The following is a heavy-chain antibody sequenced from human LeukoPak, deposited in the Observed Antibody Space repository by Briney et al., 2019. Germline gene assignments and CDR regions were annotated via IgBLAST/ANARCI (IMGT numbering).Heavy chain of an antibody. CDR1: GGTFSSYA. J-gene: IGHJ3*02. V-gene: IGHV1-69*06. CDR3: ATQGAAIAAGHDAFDI. Sequence: SVKVSCKASGGTFSSYATSWVRQAPGQGLEWMGGIIPIFGTANYAQKFQGRVTITADKSTSTAYMELSSLRSEDTAVYYCATQGAAIAAGHDAFDIWGQGTMVTVSS. D-gene: IGHD2-21*01. CDR2: IIPIFGTA.